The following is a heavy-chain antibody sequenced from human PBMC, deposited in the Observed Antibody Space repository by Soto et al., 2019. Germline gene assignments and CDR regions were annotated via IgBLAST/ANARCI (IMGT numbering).Heavy chain of an antibody. CDR3: VSYRGAFYFDH. J-gene: IGHJ4*03. Sequence: PSETLSLTCTVSGGSMSSNYWSWIRQSPAKGLEWIGFVYYGGTNYNPSFESRVTMSVDTPKKQFSLELTDVTAADTAVYYCVSYRGAFYFDHWGQGTTVTVSS. V-gene: IGHV4-59*01. CDR2: VYYGGT. CDR1: GGSMSSNY. D-gene: IGHD4-4*01.